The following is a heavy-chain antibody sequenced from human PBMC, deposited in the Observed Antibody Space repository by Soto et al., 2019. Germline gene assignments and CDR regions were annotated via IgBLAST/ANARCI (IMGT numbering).Heavy chain of an antibody. CDR2: IYYSGST. Sequence: PSETLSLTCTVSGGSISSGDYYWSWIRQPPGKGLEWIGYIYYSGSTYYNPSLKSRVTISVDTSKNQFSLKLSSVTAADTAVYYCATRPPDLRSPSGKRGMDVWGQGTRVTVSS. V-gene: IGHV4-30-4*01. CDR3: ATRPPDLRSPSGKRGMDV. J-gene: IGHJ6*02. CDR1: GGSISSGDYY. D-gene: IGHD3-3*01.